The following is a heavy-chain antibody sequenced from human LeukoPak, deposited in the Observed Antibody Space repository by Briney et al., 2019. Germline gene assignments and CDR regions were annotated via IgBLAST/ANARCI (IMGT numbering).Heavy chain of an antibody. J-gene: IGHJ4*02. CDR1: GFTFSDHY. V-gene: IGHV3-66*01. CDR3: ARCVGPPNYFDY. Sequence: PGGSLRLSCAASGFTFSDHYMDWVRQAPGKGLEWVSVIYSGGSTYYADSVKGRFTISRDNSKNTLYLQMNSLRAEDTAVYYCARCVGPPNYFDYWGQGTLVTVSS. CDR2: IYSGGST. D-gene: IGHD1-26*01.